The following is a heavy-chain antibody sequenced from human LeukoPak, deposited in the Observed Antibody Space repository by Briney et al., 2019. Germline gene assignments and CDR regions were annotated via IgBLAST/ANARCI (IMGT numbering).Heavy chain of an antibody. CDR2: ISSSSSYI. CDR3: ARSADYDFWGMDV. CDR1: GFTFSSYG. J-gene: IGHJ6*03. V-gene: IGHV3-21*01. D-gene: IGHD3-3*01. Sequence: GGSLRLSCAASGFTFSSYGMHWVRQAPGKGLEWVSSISSSSSYIYYADSVKGRFTISRDNAKNSLYLQMNSLRAEDTAVYYCARSADYDFWGMDVWGKGTTVTVSS.